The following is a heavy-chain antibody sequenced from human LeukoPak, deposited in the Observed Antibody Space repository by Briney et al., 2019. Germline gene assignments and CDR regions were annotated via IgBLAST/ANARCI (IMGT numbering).Heavy chain of an antibody. Sequence: GGSLRLSCAASEFTFSSYGMHWVRQAPGKGLEWVAVIWFDGSNKYYADSVKGRFTISRDNPKNTLYLQMNSLRAEDTAVYYCARGYGGNSWHFDYWGQGTLVTVSS. J-gene: IGHJ4*02. CDR2: IWFDGSNK. CDR3: ARGYGGNSWHFDY. CDR1: EFTFSSYG. V-gene: IGHV3-33*08. D-gene: IGHD4-23*01.